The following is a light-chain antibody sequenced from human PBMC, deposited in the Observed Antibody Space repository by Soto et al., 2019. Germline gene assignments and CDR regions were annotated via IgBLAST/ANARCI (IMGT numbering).Light chain of an antibody. J-gene: IGLJ1*01. Sequence: QSALTQPASVSGSPGQSITISCTGTSSDVGGYNYVSWYQQHPGKAPKLMFYEVSNRPSGVSNRFSGTKSGNTASLTISGLHAEDEAEYYCSSYTSSSTLYVCGTGTKLTVL. CDR3: SSYTSSSTLYV. CDR1: SSDVGGYNY. V-gene: IGLV2-14*01. CDR2: EVS.